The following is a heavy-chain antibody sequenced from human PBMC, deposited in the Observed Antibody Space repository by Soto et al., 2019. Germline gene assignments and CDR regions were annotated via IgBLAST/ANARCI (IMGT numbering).Heavy chain of an antibody. D-gene: IGHD2-8*01. CDR3: AKDSKPDGRWPFDH. CDR1: GFTFSTYT. Sequence: LGGSLRLSCAASGFTFSTYTLSWVRQAPGKGLEWVSAIVGSGGETFYAESVKGRFSISRDNSKNTLFLQMSSLRADDTAIYYCAKDSKPDGRWPFDHWGQGTLVTVSS. CDR2: IVGSGGET. J-gene: IGHJ4*02. V-gene: IGHV3-23*01.